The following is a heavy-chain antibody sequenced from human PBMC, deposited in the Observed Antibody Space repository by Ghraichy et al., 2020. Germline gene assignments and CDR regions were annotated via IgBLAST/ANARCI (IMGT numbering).Heavy chain of an antibody. V-gene: IGHV3-30*02. CDR2: IRYDGKKE. D-gene: IGHD3-22*01. J-gene: IGHJ3*01. Sequence: GESLNISCAASGFTFNSYVMHWVRQAPGKGLEWVAFIRYDGKKEYYADSVRGRFTISRDNSKNTLDLQMNSLKVEDTAVYYCVNDVLTQYHVDSSCPGAWRQGTIVTVA. CDR3: VNDVLTQYHVDSSCPGA. CDR1: GFTFNSYV.